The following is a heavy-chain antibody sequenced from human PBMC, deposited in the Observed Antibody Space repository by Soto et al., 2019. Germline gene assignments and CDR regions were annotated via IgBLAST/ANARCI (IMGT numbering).Heavy chain of an antibody. CDR1: GYSFTHYW. J-gene: IGHJ5*02. Sequence: EVQLVQSGAEVKKPGESLRISCKGSGYSFTHYWITWVRQMPGKGLEWLGRIAPADSSTNYNPSFRDHVTISADKSINTAYLQWSSLKASDTAIYYCARHPSSNWFEGWFDPWGQGSLVTVSS. CDR3: ARHPSSNWFEGWFDP. V-gene: IGHV5-10-1*03. D-gene: IGHD6-13*01. CDR2: IAPADSST.